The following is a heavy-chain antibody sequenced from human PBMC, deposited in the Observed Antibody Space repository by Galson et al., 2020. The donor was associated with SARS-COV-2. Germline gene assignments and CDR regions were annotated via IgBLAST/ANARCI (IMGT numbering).Heavy chain of an antibody. CDR2: ISSGSRYI. CDR1: GLTFNQYS. J-gene: IGHJ4*02. V-gene: IGHV3-21*06. CDR3: ARAFGCGGSCYYCDH. D-gene: IGHD2-15*01. Sequence: ESLKISCVISGLTFNQYSVSWVRQAPGKGLEWVSSISSGSRYIHYADSVKGRFTISRDNANNSLFLQMDSVRAEDTAVYYCARAFGCGGSCYYCDHCVQGTLVTVSS.